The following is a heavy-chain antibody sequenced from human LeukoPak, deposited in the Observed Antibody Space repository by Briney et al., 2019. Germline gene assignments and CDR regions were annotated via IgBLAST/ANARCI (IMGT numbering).Heavy chain of an antibody. D-gene: IGHD5-24*01. CDR1: GFTFSNYS. J-gene: IGHJ4*02. CDR2: ISSSSVYI. Sequence: GGSLRLFCAASGFTFSNYSMNWVRQAPGKALEWVSSISSSSVYIYYVDSVKGRLTISRDNAKNSLFLQMNSRRVEDTAVYYCARGGGLHWDYWGQGTLGTVSA. V-gene: IGHV3-21*01. CDR3: ARGGGLHWDY.